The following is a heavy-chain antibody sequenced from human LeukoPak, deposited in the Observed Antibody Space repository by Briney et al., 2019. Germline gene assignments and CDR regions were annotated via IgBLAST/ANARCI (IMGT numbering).Heavy chain of an antibody. Sequence: SCKASGYTFTGYYMHWVRQAPGKGLVWVSRINSDGSSTTYADSVKGRFTISRDNAKNTLYLQVHTLRAEDTAVYYCARLRSTTSIGFDPWGQGTLVTVSS. J-gene: IGHJ5*02. CDR2: INSDGSST. CDR3: ARLRSTTSIGFDP. V-gene: IGHV3-74*01. CDR1: GYTFTGYY. D-gene: IGHD2-2*01.